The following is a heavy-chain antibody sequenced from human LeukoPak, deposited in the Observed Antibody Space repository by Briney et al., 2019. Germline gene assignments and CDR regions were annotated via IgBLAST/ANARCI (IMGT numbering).Heavy chain of an antibody. CDR1: GFTFSSCW. CDR3: ARPGSSGWPHDAFDI. V-gene: IGHV3-33*08. D-gene: IGHD6-19*01. Sequence: GGSLRLSCVASGFTFSSCWMHWVRQAPGKGLEWVAVIWYDGSNKYYADSVKGRFTISRDNSKNTLYLQMNSLRAEDTAVYYCARPGSSGWPHDAFDIWGQGTMVTVSS. J-gene: IGHJ3*02. CDR2: IWYDGSNK.